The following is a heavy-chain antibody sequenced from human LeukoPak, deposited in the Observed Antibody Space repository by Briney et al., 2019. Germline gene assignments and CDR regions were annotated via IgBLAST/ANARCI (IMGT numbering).Heavy chain of an antibody. D-gene: IGHD5-18*01. J-gene: IGHJ4*02. CDR3: AREGGYSYGLDY. CDR1: GGSISSHY. Sequence: SETLSLTCTVSGGSISSHYWSWIRQPPGKGMERIGYIYYTGSTNYNPSLKSRVTISIDTSRTRFSLKLNSLTAADTAVYYCAREGGYSYGLDYWGQGTLVTVSS. CDR2: IYYTGST. V-gene: IGHV4-59*11.